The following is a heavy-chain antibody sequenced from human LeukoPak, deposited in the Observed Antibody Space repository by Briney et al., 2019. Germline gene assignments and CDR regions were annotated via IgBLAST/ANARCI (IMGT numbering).Heavy chain of an antibody. J-gene: IGHJ4*02. CDR2: ISYDGSNK. D-gene: IGHD1-14*01. V-gene: IGHV3-30*04. Sequence: GGSLRLSCAASGFTFSSYAMHWVRQAPGKRLEWVAVISYDGSNKYYADSVKGRFTISRDNSKNTLYLQMNSLRAEDTAVYYCASDPGYRTLEYYFDYWGQGTLVTVSS. CDR1: GFTFSSYA. CDR3: ASDPGYRTLEYYFDY.